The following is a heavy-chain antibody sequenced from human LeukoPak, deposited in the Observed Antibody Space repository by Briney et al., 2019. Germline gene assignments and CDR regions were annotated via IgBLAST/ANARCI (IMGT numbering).Heavy chain of an antibody. CDR3: ARAGKYCSSTSCYWGFDAFDI. D-gene: IGHD2-2*01. V-gene: IGHV4-30-4*01. CDR2: IYYSGST. CDR1: GGSISSGDYY. Sequence: SETLSLTCTVSGGSISSGDYYWSWIRQPPGKGLEWIGYIYYSGSTYYNPSLKSRVTISVHTSKNQFSLKLSSVTAADTAVYYCARAGKYCSSTSCYWGFDAFDIWGQGTMVTVSS. J-gene: IGHJ3*02.